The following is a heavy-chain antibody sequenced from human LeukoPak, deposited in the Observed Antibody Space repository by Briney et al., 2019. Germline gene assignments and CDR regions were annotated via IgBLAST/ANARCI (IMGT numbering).Heavy chain of an antibody. Sequence: GGSLRLSCAASGFTFSSYWMHWVRQAPGKGLVWISRINSDGSSTSYADSVKGRFTISRDNAKNTLYLQMNSLRAEDTAVYYCARGHSRYYYDSSGYYYSYWGQGTLVTVSS. CDR3: ARGHSRYYYDSSGYYYSY. CDR1: GFTFSSYW. CDR2: INSDGSST. D-gene: IGHD3-22*01. V-gene: IGHV3-74*01. J-gene: IGHJ4*02.